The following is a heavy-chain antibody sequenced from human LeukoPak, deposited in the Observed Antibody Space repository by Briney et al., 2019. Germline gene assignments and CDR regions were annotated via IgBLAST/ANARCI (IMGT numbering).Heavy chain of an antibody. Sequence: SETLSLTCTVSGGFISSYYWSWIRQPPGKGLEWIGYIYTSGSTNYNPSLKSRVTISVDTSKNQFPLKLSSVTAADTAVYYCARQNDILTGYYWFDTWGQGTLVTVSS. D-gene: IGHD3-9*01. V-gene: IGHV4-4*09. CDR1: GGFISSYY. J-gene: IGHJ5*02. CDR2: IYTSGST. CDR3: ARQNDILTGYYWFDT.